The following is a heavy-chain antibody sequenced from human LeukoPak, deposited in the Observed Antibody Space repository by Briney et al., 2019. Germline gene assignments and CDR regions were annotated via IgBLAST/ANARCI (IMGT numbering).Heavy chain of an antibody. CDR2: IYHNERT. Sequence: SETLSLTCAVSGDSISSSNWWSWVRQPPGKGLEWIGDIYHNERTNYNPSLKSRVTISVDKSKNQVSLKLSSVTAADTAVYYCARDPSGDVARSFDYWGQGTPVTVSS. CDR1: GDSISSSNW. V-gene: IGHV4-4*02. J-gene: IGHJ4*02. CDR3: ARDPSGDVARSFDY. D-gene: IGHD1-26*01.